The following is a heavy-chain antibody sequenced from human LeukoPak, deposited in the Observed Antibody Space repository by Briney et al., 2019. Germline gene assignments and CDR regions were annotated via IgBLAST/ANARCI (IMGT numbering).Heavy chain of an antibody. CDR2: INWNGGST. J-gene: IGHJ6*02. CDR3: ARATFDYYYGMDV. V-gene: IGHV3-20*01. D-gene: IGHD3-16*01. Sequence: PGGSLRLSCAASGFTFDDYGMSWVRHAPGNGLEWVSGINWNGGSTGYADSVKGRFTISRDNAKNSLYLQMNSLRAEDTALYHCARATFDYYYGMDVWGQGTTVTVPS. CDR1: GFTFDDYG.